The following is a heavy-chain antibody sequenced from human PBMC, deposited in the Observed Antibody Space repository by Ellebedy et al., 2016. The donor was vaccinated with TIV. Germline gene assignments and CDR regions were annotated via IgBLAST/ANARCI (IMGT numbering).Heavy chain of an antibody. CDR2: IYYSGST. CDR3: ARGLGVFDP. V-gene: IGHV4-61*01. J-gene: IGHJ5*02. Sequence: SETLSLTXSVSGDSVNRGSSHWSWIRQPPGKGLEWIGYIYYSGSTNYNPSLKSRVTISVDTSKNQFSLKLSSVTAADTAVYYCARGLGVFDPWGQGTLVTVSS. D-gene: IGHD2-8*01. CDR1: GDSVNRGSSH.